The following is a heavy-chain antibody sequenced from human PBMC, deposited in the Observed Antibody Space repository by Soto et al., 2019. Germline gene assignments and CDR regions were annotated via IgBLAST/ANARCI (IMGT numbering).Heavy chain of an antibody. J-gene: IGHJ4*02. CDR2: ISAYNGNT. CDR3: AIETTTVAGSWLLDY. V-gene: IGHV1-18*01. CDR1: GYTFTSYG. D-gene: IGHD6-19*01. Sequence: ASVKVSCKASGYTFTSYGISWVRQAPGQGLGWMGWISAYNGNTNYAQKLQGRVTMTTDTSTSTAYMELRSLRSDDTAVYYCAIETTTVAGSWLLDYWGKGTLVTVSS.